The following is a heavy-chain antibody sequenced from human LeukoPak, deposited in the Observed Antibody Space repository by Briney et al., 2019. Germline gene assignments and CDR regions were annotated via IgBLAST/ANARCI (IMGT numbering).Heavy chain of an antibody. CDR2: IYYSGST. CDR3: AREAYRGYYYYGMDV. J-gene: IGHJ6*02. CDR1: GGSISSGDYY. D-gene: IGHD1-26*01. Sequence: SETLSLTCTVSGGSISSGDYYWSWIRQPPGKGLGWIGYIYYSGSTYYNPSLKSRVTISVDTSKNQFSLKLSSVTAADTAVYYCAREAYRGYYYYGMDVWGQGTTVTVSS. V-gene: IGHV4-30-4*01.